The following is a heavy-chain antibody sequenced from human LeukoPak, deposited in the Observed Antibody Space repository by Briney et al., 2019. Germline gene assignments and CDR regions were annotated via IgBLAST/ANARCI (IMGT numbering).Heavy chain of an antibody. J-gene: IGHJ4*02. V-gene: IGHV1-69*13. CDR3: ARLPVDYYDSSGYAPIDY. CDR1: GGTFSSYA. D-gene: IGHD3-22*01. CDR2: IIPIFGTA. Sequence: ASVKVSCKASGGTFSSYAISWVRQAPGQGLEWMGGIIPIFGTANYAQKFQGRVTITADESTSTAYMELSSLRSEDTAVYYCARLPVDYYDSSGYAPIDYWGQGTLVTVSS.